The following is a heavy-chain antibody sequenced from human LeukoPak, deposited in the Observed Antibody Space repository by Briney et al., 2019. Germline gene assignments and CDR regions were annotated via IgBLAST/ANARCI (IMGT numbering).Heavy chain of an antibody. J-gene: IGHJ4*02. V-gene: IGHV3-72*01. D-gene: IGHD6-19*01. CDR3: ARVRSTGWSSHYIDH. Sequence: GGSLILSCAASGFTFSDHYMDWVRQAPGKGLEWVGRTRNKANGYTTQYAASVKGRFSVSSDDSKSSVYLQMNSLKIEDTAVYYCARVRSTGWSSHYIDHWGQGTLLTVSS. CDR2: TRNKANGYTT. CDR1: GFTFSDHY.